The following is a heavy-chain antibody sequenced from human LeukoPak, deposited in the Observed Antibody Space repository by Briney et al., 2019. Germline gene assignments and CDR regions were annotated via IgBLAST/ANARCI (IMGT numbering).Heavy chain of an antibody. CDR1: GFTFSSYS. D-gene: IGHD3-16*02. CDR2: ISNDGSNK. J-gene: IGHJ4*02. CDR3: ARDKRLGELSQQTFDY. V-gene: IGHV3-30*03. Sequence: GGSLRLSCAASGFTFSSYSMNWARQAPGKGLDWVAVISNDGSNKYYADSVKGRFTISRDNSKDTLYLQMNSLRAEDTAVYYCARDKRLGELSQQTFDYWGQGTLVTVSS.